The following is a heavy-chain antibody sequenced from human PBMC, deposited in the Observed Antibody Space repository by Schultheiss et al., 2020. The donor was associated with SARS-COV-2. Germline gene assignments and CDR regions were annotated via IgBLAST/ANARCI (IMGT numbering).Heavy chain of an antibody. Sequence: GESLKISCAASGFTFSSYSMNWVRQAPGKGLEWVSAISGSGGSTYYADSVKGRFTISRDNAKNSLYLQMNSLRAEDTAVYYCARDWVYYGDSNYYFDYWGQGTLVTVSS. CDR1: GFTFSSYS. D-gene: IGHD4-17*01. CDR2: ISGSGGST. J-gene: IGHJ4*02. V-gene: IGHV3-21*01. CDR3: ARDWVYYGDSNYYFDY.